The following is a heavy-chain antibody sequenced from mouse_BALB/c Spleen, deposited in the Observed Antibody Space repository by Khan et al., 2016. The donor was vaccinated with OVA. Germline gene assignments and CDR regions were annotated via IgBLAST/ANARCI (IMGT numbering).Heavy chain of an antibody. CDR2: IHSSGVT. D-gene: IGHD1-1*01. Sequence: EVQLVESGPDLVKPSQSLSLTCTVTGSSITSAYSWHWVRQFPGNKLEWMGYIHSSGVTNYNPSLKSRVSISRDTSKNQLFLQLNSVTTEDTATYDCARFDGSRAFDCWGQGTTLTVSA. CDR1: GSSITSAYS. CDR3: ARFDGSRAFDC. V-gene: IGHV3-1*02. J-gene: IGHJ2*01.